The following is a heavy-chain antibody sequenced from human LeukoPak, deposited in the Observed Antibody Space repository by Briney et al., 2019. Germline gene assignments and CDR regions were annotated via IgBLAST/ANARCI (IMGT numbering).Heavy chain of an antibody. D-gene: IGHD4-17*01. V-gene: IGHV4-59*11. J-gene: IGHJ3*02. CDR2: ISYSGNT. Sequence: SETLSLTCTVSDDSISTHYWTWIRQPPGKGLEWIGYISYSGNTNYNPSLKSRVTISVDTSKNQFSLRLSSVTAADTAVYYCARDPTTVTKGFDIWGQGTMVTVSS. CDR3: ARDPTTVTKGFDI. CDR1: DDSISTHY.